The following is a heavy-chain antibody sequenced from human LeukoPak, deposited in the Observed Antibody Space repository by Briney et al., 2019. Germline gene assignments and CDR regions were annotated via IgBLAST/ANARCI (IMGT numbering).Heavy chain of an antibody. Sequence: GGSLRLSCAASGFTFSSYGMHWVRQAPGKGLEWVAVIWYDGSNKYYADSVKGRFTISRDNSKNTLYLQMNSLRAEDTAVYYCARTGGIVGATNFDCWGQGTLVTVSS. CDR3: ARTGGIVGATNFDC. CDR1: GFTFSSYG. CDR2: IWYDGSNK. V-gene: IGHV3-33*01. J-gene: IGHJ4*02. D-gene: IGHD1-26*01.